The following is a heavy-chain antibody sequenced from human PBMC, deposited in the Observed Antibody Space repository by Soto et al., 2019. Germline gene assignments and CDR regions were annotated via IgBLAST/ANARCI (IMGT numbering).Heavy chain of an antibody. CDR2: IYYDGNT. CDR3: ARITTVTTL. V-gene: IGHV4-39*07. D-gene: IGHD4-17*01. Sequence: SETLSLTCTVSGGSITTSSHYWGWIRQSPGKGLECIGNIYYDGNTYYNPSLKSRVTISVDTSKNQFSLKLSSVTDADTAVYYCARITTVTTLWGQGTLVTVSS. CDR1: GGSITTSSHY. J-gene: IGHJ4*02.